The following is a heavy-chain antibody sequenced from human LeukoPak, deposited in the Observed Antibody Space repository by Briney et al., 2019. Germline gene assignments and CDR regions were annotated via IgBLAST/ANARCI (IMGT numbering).Heavy chain of an antibody. CDR2: ISSTGSTT. J-gene: IGHJ4*02. D-gene: IGHD3-10*01. V-gene: IGHV3-11*04. Sequence: GGSLRLSCAASGFTFSDYYMSWIRQAPGKGLEWVAYISSTGSTTHHADSVKGRFTISRDNAKNSLHLQMNSLRAEDTAVYFCARYYSYSGSYCLDYWGQGTLVTVSS. CDR1: GFTFSDYY. CDR3: ARYYSYSGSYCLDY.